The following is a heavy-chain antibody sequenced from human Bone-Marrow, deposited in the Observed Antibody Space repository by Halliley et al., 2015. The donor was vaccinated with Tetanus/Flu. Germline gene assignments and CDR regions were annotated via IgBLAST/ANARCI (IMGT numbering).Heavy chain of an antibody. D-gene: IGHD2-2*01. J-gene: IGHJ5*02. V-gene: IGHV4-59*01. CDR2: ISDSGST. CDR1: GASISSYS. CDR3: ASERGNDAFSIWLDP. Sequence: LRLSCTVSGASISSYSWSWIRQPPGKGLEWIGYISDSGSTDYNPSLKSRVTLSVDTSKNQFSLKLRSVTAADTAVYYCASERGNDAFSIWLDPWGQGTLVTVSS.